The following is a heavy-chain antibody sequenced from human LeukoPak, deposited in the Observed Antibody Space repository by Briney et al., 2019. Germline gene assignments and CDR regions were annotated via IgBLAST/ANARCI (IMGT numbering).Heavy chain of an antibody. CDR3: ARHALLHGGSY. CDR2: IYTSGST. D-gene: IGHD2-15*01. Sequence: SQTLSLTCTVSGGSISSGSYYWSWIRQPAGKGLEWIGRIYTSGSTNYNPSLKSRVTISVDTSKNQFPLKLSSVTAADTAVYYCARHALLHGGSYWGQGTLVTVSS. J-gene: IGHJ4*02. V-gene: IGHV4-61*02. CDR1: GGSISSGSYY.